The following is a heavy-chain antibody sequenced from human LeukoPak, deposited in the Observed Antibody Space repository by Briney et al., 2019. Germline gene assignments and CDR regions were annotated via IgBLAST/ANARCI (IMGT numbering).Heavy chain of an antibody. Sequence: PGGSLRLSCAASGFTFSNYAMNWVRQAPGKGLEWVASLSESGDDTSYADSVKGRFIISRDNSRNTLYLHMNSLRAEDTAVYYCARVRYCSGGSCYQNGAFDIWGQGTMVTVSS. D-gene: IGHD2-15*01. CDR1: GFTFSNYA. V-gene: IGHV3-23*01. CDR2: LSESGDDT. J-gene: IGHJ3*02. CDR3: ARVRYCSGGSCYQNGAFDI.